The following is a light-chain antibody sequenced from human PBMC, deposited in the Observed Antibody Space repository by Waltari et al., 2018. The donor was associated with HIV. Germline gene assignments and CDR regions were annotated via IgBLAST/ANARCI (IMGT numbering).Light chain of an antibody. CDR2: DVS. CDR3: SSYTRSTTLDAV. CDR1: NSDVGGYNY. J-gene: IGLJ1*01. Sequence: QSALTQPASVSGSPGQSITIPCSGTNSDVGGYNYVSWYQQHHGKAPKLIIFDVSHRPSGISNRFSGAKSGNTASLTISGLQAEDEADYYCSSYTRSTTLDAVFGTGTKVSVL. V-gene: IGLV2-14*03.